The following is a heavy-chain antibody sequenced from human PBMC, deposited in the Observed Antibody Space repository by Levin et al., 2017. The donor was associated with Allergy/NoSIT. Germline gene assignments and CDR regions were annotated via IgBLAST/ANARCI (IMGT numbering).Heavy chain of an antibody. Sequence: GESLKISCKASGYTFTSYGISWVRQAPGQGLEWMGWISAYNGNTNYAQKLQGRVTMTTDTSTSTAYMELRSLRSDDTAVYYCARDPWGSGWLGNAFDIWGQGTMVTVSS. CDR1: GYTFTSYG. CDR3: ARDPWGSGWLGNAFDI. CDR2: ISAYNGNT. D-gene: IGHD6-19*01. V-gene: IGHV1-18*01. J-gene: IGHJ3*02.